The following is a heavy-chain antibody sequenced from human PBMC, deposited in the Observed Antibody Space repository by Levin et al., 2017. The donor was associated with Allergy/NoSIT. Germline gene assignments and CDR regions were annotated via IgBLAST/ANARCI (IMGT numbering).Heavy chain of an antibody. D-gene: IGHD4-17*01. CDR2: ISGSGGST. J-gene: IGHJ3*02. Sequence: PGGSLRLSCAASGFTFSSYAMSWVRQAPGKGLEWVSAISGSGGSTYYADSVKGRFTISRDNSKNTLYLQMNSLRAEDTAVYYCAKDYGDYQKHPDAFDIWGQGTMVTVSS. CDR3: AKDYGDYQKHPDAFDI. V-gene: IGHV3-23*01. CDR1: GFTFSSYA.